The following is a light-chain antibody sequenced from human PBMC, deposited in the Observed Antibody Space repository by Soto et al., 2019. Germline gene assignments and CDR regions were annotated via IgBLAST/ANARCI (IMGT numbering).Light chain of an antibody. CDR1: QSISSY. CDR2: AAS. V-gene: IGKV1-39*01. Sequence: DIQMTQSPSSLSASVGDRVTITCRASQSISSYLNWYQQKPGKAPKLLIYAASSLQSGVPSRFSGSGSGTDFTLTISSLQPEDFATYYCQHSFNIPYTFGQGTKLEIK. J-gene: IGKJ2*01. CDR3: QHSFNIPYT.